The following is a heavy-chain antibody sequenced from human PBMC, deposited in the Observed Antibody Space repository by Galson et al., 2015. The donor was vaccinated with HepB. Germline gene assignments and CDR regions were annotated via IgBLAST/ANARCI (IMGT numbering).Heavy chain of an antibody. CDR3: ARYNGGSALDY. V-gene: IGHV3-7*01. D-gene: IGHD1-14*01. J-gene: IGHJ4*02. Sequence: SLRLSCAASGFTFYRYWMGWVRQAPGKGLEWVAIINQDGGEQYSVNSVRGRFTISRDNAKNSIYLQMNSLRVEDTALYYCARYNGGSALDYWGQGTLVTVSS. CDR2: INQDGGEQ. CDR1: GFTFYRYW.